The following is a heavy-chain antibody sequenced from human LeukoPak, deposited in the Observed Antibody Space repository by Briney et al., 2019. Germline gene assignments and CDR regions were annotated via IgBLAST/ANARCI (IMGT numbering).Heavy chain of an antibody. D-gene: IGHD2-2*01. CDR1: GYTFTSYY. Sequence: ASVKVSCKASGYTFTSYYMHWVRQAPGQGLEWMGLINPSGGSTSYAQKFQGRVTMTRDTSTSTVYMELSSLRSEDTAVYYCARGRRTAPVRYCSSTSCYWAEPDYGDYSLPDYWGQGTLVTVSS. V-gene: IGHV1-46*01. J-gene: IGHJ4*02. CDR3: ARGRRTAPVRYCSSTSCYWAEPDYGDYSLPDY. CDR2: INPSGGST.